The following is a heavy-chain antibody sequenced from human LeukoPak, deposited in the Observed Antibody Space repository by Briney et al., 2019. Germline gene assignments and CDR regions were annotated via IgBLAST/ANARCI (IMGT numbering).Heavy chain of an antibody. V-gene: IGHV3-23*01. D-gene: IGHD3-3*01. J-gene: IGHJ4*02. Sequence: GGSLRLSCAASGFTFSSYAMSWVRQAPGKGLEWVSAISGSGGSTYYADSVKGRFTISRDNSKNTLYLQMNSLRAEDTAVYYCANVYYDFWSGYHFDYWGQGTLVTVSS. CDR2: ISGSGGST. CDR3: ANVYYDFWSGYHFDY. CDR1: GFTFSSYA.